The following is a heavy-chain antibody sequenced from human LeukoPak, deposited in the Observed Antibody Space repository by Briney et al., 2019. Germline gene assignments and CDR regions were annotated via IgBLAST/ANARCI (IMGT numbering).Heavy chain of an antibody. CDR3: ARGGGISHYYYMDV. CDR2: IYYIGST. D-gene: IGHD6-13*01. Sequence: SETLSLTCTVSGGSIISYYWSWIRQPPGNGLEWIGYIYYIGSTNYNPSLKSRVTISVDTSKNQFSLKLSSVTAADTAVYYCARGGGISHYYYMDVWGKGTTVTVSS. J-gene: IGHJ6*03. V-gene: IGHV4-59*01. CDR1: GGSIISYY.